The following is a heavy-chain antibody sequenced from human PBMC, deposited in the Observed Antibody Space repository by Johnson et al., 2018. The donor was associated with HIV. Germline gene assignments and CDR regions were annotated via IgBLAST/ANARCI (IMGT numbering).Heavy chain of an antibody. CDR3: AKGRYSSSWYLAGALDI. D-gene: IGHD6-13*01. J-gene: IGHJ3*02. Sequence: VQLVESGGGVVQPGRSLRLSCAASGFTFSSYAMHWFRQAPGKGPERVAVISYDRTNKYYADSVTCRFTISRANSTNTLLLHMNSLRAEDTAVYHCAKGRYSSSWYLAGALDIWGQGTMVTVSS. CDR1: GFTFSSYA. CDR2: ISYDRTNK. V-gene: IGHV3-30-3*01.